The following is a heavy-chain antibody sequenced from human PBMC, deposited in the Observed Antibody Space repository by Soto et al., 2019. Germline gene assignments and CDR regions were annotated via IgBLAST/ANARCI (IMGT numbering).Heavy chain of an antibody. CDR1: GDSVSISSYY. D-gene: IGHD6-13*01. CDR2: SYYSGRS. J-gene: IGHJ4*02. CDR3: ARRAYSSIWYADY. Sequence: PSETLSVTCIFSGDSVSISSYYWGWIRQPPGKGLEWIGTSYYSGRSSYNPSLKSRSTISVDTSRNQFSLMLTSVTAADTAVYYCARRAYSSIWYADYWGQGTLFTVSS. V-gene: IGHV4-39*01.